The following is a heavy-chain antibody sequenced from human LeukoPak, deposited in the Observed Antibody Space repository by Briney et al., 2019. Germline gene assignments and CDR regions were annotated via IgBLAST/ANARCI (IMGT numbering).Heavy chain of an antibody. V-gene: IGHV4-34*01. CDR1: GGSFSGYY. D-gene: IGHD2-2*01. Sequence: PSETLSLTCAVYGGSFSGYYWSWIRQPPGKGLEWIGEINHSGSTNYNPSLKSRVTISIDTSKNQFSLKLSSVTAADTAVYYCARSYQLPWGPYGMDVWGQGTTVTVSS. J-gene: IGHJ6*02. CDR3: ARSYQLPWGPYGMDV. CDR2: INHSGST.